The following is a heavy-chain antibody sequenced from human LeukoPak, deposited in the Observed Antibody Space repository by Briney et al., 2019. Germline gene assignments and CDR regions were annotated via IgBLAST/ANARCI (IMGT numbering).Heavy chain of an antibody. Sequence: SSVKVSCKASGCTFSSYAISWVRQAPGQGVEWMGGIIPIFGTANYAQKFQGRVTITADESTSTAYMELSSLRSEDTAVYYCAGKGTAAGTGYNWFDPWGQGTLVSV. CDR3: AGKGTAAGTGYNWFDP. J-gene: IGHJ5*02. D-gene: IGHD6-13*01. CDR2: IIPIFGTA. CDR1: GCTFSSYA. V-gene: IGHV1-69*13.